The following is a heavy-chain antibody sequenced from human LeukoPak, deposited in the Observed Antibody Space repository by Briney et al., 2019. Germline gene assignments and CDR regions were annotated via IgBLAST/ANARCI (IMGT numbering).Heavy chain of an antibody. CDR2: IIPIFGTA. CDR1: GGTFSSYA. D-gene: IGHD6-6*01. CDR3: ARVRGQQLVNCWFDP. V-gene: IGHV1-69*13. Sequence: SVKVSCKASGGTFSSYAISWVRQAPGQGLEWMGGIIPIFGTANYAQKFLGRVTITADESTSTAYMELSSLRSEDTAVYYCARVRGQQLVNCWFDPWGQGTLVTVSS. J-gene: IGHJ5*02.